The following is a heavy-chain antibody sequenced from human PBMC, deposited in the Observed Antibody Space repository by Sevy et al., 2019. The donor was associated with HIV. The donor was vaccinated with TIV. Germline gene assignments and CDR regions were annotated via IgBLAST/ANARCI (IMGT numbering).Heavy chain of an antibody. CDR1: GFTFSSYW. J-gene: IGHJ4*02. CDR3: ARDRGRYCNGGSCFIDY. V-gene: IGHV3-7*01. Sequence: GGSLRLSCAASGFTFSSYWMSWVRQAPGKGLEWVANIKQDGSEKYYVDSVKGRFTISRDNAKNSLYLQMNSLRAEDTAVYYCARDRGRYCNGGSCFIDYWGQGTLVTVSS. D-gene: IGHD2-15*01. CDR2: IKQDGSEK.